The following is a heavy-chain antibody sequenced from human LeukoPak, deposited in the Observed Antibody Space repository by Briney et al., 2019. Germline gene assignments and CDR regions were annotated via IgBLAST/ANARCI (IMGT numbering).Heavy chain of an antibody. D-gene: IGHD1-1*01. CDR3: ARGTSGWFDP. V-gene: IGHV3-48*01. J-gene: IGHJ5*02. Sequence: GGSLRLSCAASGFTFSSYSMNWVRQAPGKGLEWVSYISSSSSTIYYADSVKDRFTISRDNAKNSLYLQMNSLRAEDTAVYYCARGTSGWFDPWGQGTLVTVSS. CDR2: ISSSSSTI. CDR1: GFTFSSYS.